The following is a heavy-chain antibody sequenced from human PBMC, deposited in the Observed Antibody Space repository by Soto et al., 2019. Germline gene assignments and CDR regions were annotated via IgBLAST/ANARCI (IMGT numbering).Heavy chain of an antibody. Sequence: EVQLVESGGGLVQPGGSLRLSCAASGFTFSSYWMHWVRQAPGKGLVWVSRINSGGSGGSYTDYADSVKGRFTISRDNAKNTLYLQMNSLTVEDTAMYYCVRGSSGWYGVDYWGQGTLVTVSS. D-gene: IGHD6-19*01. CDR1: GFTFSSYW. V-gene: IGHV3-74*01. CDR2: INSGGSGGSYT. J-gene: IGHJ4*02. CDR3: VRGSSGWYGVDY.